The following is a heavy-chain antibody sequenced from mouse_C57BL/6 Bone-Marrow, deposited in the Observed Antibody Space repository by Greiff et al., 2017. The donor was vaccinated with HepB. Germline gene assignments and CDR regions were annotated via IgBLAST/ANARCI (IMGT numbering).Heavy chain of an antibody. CDR2: IDPENGDT. CDR1: GFNIKDDY. J-gene: IGHJ4*01. Sequence: VHVKQSGAELVRPGASVKLSCTASGFNIKDDYMHWVKQRPEQGLEWIGWIDPENGDTEYASKFQGKATITADTSSNTAYLQLSSLTSEDTAVYYCTTELRMDYWGQGTSVTVSS. CDR3: TTELRMDY. V-gene: IGHV14-4*01. D-gene: IGHD3-2*02.